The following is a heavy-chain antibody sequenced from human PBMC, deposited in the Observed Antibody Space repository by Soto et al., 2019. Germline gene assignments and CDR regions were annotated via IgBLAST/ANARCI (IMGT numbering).Heavy chain of an antibody. CDR1: GFSFNSYA. V-gene: IGHV3-23*01. D-gene: IGHD5-12*01. CDR2: ISARGGSS. CDR3: AKGSIEYSASVDN. J-gene: IGHJ4*02. Sequence: EVHLLESGGGLVQPGGSRRLSCAASGFSFNSYARVWVRQAPGKGLEWVSVISARGGSSYFADSVKGRFTISRDNSKNVLSLEMNSLRAEDTAIYFCAKGSIEYSASVDNWGQGTLVLVSS.